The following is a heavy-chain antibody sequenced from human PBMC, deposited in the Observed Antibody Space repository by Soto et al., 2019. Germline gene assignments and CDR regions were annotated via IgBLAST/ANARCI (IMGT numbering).Heavy chain of an antibody. Sequence: SETLSLTCAVSGGSISSNNWWSWVRQPPGKGLEWIGEIYQSGSTNYNPSLKSRVTISVDKSKNQFSLKLSSVTAADTAVYYCARAKAPLYSSSWYWFDPWGQGTLVTVSS. V-gene: IGHV4-4*02. CDR3: ARAKAPLYSSSWYWFDP. J-gene: IGHJ5*02. CDR1: GGSISSNNW. D-gene: IGHD6-13*01. CDR2: IYQSGST.